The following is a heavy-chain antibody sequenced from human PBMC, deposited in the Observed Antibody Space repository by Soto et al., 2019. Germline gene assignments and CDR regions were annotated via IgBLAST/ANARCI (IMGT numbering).Heavy chain of an antibody. D-gene: IGHD5-18*01. Sequence: PGGSLRLSCAASGFTFSSYWMHWVRQAPGKGLVWVSRINPDGSATNYADSVKGRFTISRDNAKNTLYLQMNSLRAEDTAVFYCGRGGSDSPMAPGYWGQGTQVTVSS. V-gene: IGHV3-74*01. CDR1: GFTFSSYW. J-gene: IGHJ4*02. CDR2: INPDGSAT. CDR3: GRGGSDSPMAPGY.